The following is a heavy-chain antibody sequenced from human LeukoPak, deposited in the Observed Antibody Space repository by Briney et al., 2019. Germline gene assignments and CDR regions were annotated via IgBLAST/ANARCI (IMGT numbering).Heavy chain of an antibody. Sequence: SETLSLTCTVSGGSFSSGSYYWSWIRQPPGKGLEWIGYIYYSGSTNYNPSLKSRVTISVDTSKNQFSLKLSSVTAADTAVYYCAREITMVRGVFDYWGQGTLVTVSS. V-gene: IGHV4-61*01. CDR1: GGSFSSGSYY. D-gene: IGHD3-10*01. CDR3: AREITMVRGVFDY. J-gene: IGHJ4*02. CDR2: IYYSGST.